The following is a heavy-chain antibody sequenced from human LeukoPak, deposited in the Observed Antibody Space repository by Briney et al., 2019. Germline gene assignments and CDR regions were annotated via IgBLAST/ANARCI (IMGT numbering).Heavy chain of an antibody. CDR1: GGSISSGDYY. Sequence: SETLSLTCTVSGGSISSGDYYWSWIRQPPGKGLEWIGYIYYSGSTYYNPSLKSRVTISVDTSKNQFSLKLSSVTAADMAVYYCARVGQQLVLGDDYWGQGTLVTVSS. J-gene: IGHJ4*02. CDR2: IYYSGST. D-gene: IGHD6-13*01. V-gene: IGHV4-30-4*01. CDR3: ARVGQQLVLGDDY.